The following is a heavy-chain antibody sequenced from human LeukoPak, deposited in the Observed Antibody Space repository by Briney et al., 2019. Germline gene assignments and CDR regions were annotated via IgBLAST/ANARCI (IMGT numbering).Heavy chain of an antibody. CDR3: ARGGSLELVPEIYYYYGMDV. Sequence: GGSLRLSCAASGFTVSSNYMSWVRQAPGKGLEWVSVIYSGGSTYYADSVKGRFTISRDNSKNTLYLQMNSLRAEDTAVYYCARGGSLELVPEIYYYYGMDVWGQGTTVTVSS. V-gene: IGHV3-53*01. J-gene: IGHJ6*02. CDR1: GFTVSSNY. CDR2: IYSGGST. D-gene: IGHD1-7*01.